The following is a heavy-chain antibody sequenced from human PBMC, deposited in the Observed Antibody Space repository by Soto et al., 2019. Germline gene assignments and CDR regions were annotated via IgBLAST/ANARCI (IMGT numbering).Heavy chain of an antibody. J-gene: IGHJ4*02. D-gene: IGHD2-2*01. Sequence: SGPTLVNPTQTLTLTCTFSGFSLSTSGVGVGWIRQPPGKALEWLALIYWDDDKRYSPSLKSRLTITKDTSKNQVVLTMTNMEPVDTATYFCSLLVFSLLVPPAATPFFTYWGPGTRGTVSS. CDR3: SLLVFSLLVPPAATPFFTY. CDR2: IYWDDDK. V-gene: IGHV2-5*02. CDR1: GFSLSTSGVG.